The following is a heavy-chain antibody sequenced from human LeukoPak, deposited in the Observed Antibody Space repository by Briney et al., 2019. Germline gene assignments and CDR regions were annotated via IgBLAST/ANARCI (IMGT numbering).Heavy chain of an antibody. Sequence: LKLSCAASGFTFDDYAMHWVRQAPGKGLEWVSGISWNSGSIGYADSVKGRFTISRDNAKNSLYLQMNSLRAEDTALYYCAKDGGSGGSLGFYGMDVWGQGTTVTVSS. V-gene: IGHV3-9*01. CDR3: AKDGGSGGSLGFYGMDV. CDR2: ISWNSGSI. D-gene: IGHD2-15*01. J-gene: IGHJ6*02. CDR1: GFTFDDYA.